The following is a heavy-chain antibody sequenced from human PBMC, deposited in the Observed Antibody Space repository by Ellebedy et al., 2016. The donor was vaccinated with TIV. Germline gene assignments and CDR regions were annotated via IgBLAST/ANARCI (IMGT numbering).Heavy chain of an antibody. CDR2: INHRGST. CDR1: GGSLTDYS. V-gene: IGHV4-34*01. D-gene: IGHD3-16*01. J-gene: IGHJ4*02. CDR3: ARSYVN. Sequence: MPSETLSLTCAVYGGSLTDYSWNWIRQSPGKGLEWIGEINHRGSTIYTPSLKSRVTISVDTSKNQFSLNLRSVTAADTAVYYCARSYVNWGQGTLVTVSS.